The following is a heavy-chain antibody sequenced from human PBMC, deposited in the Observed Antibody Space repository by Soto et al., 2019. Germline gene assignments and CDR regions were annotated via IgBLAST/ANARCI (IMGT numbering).Heavy chain of an antibody. Sequence: EVQVLESGGGLVQPGGSLRLSCAASGLTFSDYAMSWVRQAPGKGLEWVSVMSGSGGSTYYADSVKGRFTISRDDSKNTQYLQMTSLRAEDTGIYYCAKGPLGDSLTGYYVPYATFDYWGKGTLVTVSS. CDR2: MSGSGGST. CDR1: GLTFSDYA. J-gene: IGHJ4*02. CDR3: AKGPLGDSLTGYYVPYATFDY. V-gene: IGHV3-23*01. D-gene: IGHD3-9*01.